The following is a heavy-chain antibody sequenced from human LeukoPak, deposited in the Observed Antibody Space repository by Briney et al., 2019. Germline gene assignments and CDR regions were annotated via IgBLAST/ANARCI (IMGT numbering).Heavy chain of an antibody. CDR3: ARHGVAARQDFDY. D-gene: IGHD6-6*01. CDR1: GGSISSSSYY. Sequence: SETLSLTCTVSGGSISSSSYYWGWIRQPPGKGLEWIGSIYYSGSTYYNPSLKSRVTISVDTSKNQFSLKLSSVTAADTAVYYCARHGVAARQDFDYWGQGTLVTVSS. V-gene: IGHV4-39*01. J-gene: IGHJ4*02. CDR2: IYYSGST.